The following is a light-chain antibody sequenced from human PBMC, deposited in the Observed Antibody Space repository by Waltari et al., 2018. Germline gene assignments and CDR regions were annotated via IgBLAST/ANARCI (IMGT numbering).Light chain of an antibody. CDR3: LQDYIFPLT. CDR1: EDIRND. J-gene: IGKJ4*01. V-gene: IGKV1-6*01. CDR2: AAS. Sequence: AIQMTQSRSSLSPPVGHSVTITCRASEDIRNDLGWYQQTPGKAPRLLIFAASTLQSGVPSRFSGSGSGTDFTLTISSLQPEDFATYFCLQDYIFPLTFGGGTTVEI.